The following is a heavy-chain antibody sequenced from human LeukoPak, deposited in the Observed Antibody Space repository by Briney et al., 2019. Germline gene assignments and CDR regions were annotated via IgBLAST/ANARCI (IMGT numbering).Heavy chain of an antibody. Sequence: ASVKVSCKVSGFRLSELGLHWVRQTPGKGPEWVGGFDDVDKKRMFAENFQGRLTMTDDTSTDIAYMELSSLRFEDTAVYYCATGEGYCSGATCYSGFDYWGQGTLVTVSS. D-gene: IGHD2-15*01. CDR1: GFRLSELG. J-gene: IGHJ4*02. CDR2: FDDVDKKR. V-gene: IGHV1-24*01. CDR3: ATGEGYCSGATCYSGFDY.